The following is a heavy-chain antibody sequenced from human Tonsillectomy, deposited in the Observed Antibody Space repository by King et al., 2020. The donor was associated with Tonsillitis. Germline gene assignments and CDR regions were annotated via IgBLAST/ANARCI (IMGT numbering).Heavy chain of an antibody. J-gene: IGHJ4*02. CDR1: GYSFTNYW. D-gene: IGHD3-22*01. CDR3: ARDLYYYDSSGFDY. CDR2: IDPSDSYT. Sequence: QLVQSGAEVKKPGESLRISCEGSGYSFTNYWISWVRQMPGKGLEWMGRIDPSDSYTKYSPSFQDHVTISVDKSISIAYLQWSSLKASDTAIYYCARDLYYYDSSGFDYWGQGTLVTVSS. V-gene: IGHV5-10-1*03.